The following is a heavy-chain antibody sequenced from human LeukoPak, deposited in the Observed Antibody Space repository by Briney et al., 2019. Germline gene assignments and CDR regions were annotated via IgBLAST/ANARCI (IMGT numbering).Heavy chain of an antibody. J-gene: IGHJ4*02. CDR1: GGSFSGYY. Sequence: SETLSLTCAVYGGSFSGYYWSWIRQPPGRGLEWIGEINHSGSTNYNPSLKSRVTISVDTSKNQFSLKLSSVTAADTAVYYCARGGATVTDAYFDYWGQGTLVTVSS. CDR3: ARGGATVTDAYFDY. V-gene: IGHV4-34*01. CDR2: INHSGST. D-gene: IGHD4-11*01.